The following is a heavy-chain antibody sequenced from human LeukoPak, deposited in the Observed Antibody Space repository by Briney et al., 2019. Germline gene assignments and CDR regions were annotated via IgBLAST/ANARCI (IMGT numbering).Heavy chain of an antibody. D-gene: IGHD4-11*01. Sequence: ASVKVSCTASGYTFTSYGISWVRQAPGQGLEWMGWISAYNGNANYAKKLQGRVTMTPDTSTRTAYLELRSLRSDDPAVYYCARAPPHDYRFDYWGQGTLVTVSS. CDR1: GYTFTSYG. J-gene: IGHJ4*02. CDR2: ISAYNGNA. V-gene: IGHV1-18*01. CDR3: ARAPPHDYRFDY.